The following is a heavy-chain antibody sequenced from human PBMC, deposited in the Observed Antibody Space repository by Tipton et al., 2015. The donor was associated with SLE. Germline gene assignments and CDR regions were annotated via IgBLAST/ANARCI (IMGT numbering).Heavy chain of an antibody. V-gene: IGHV4-34*01. CDR1: GGSFSDYY. Sequence: TLSLTCAVYGGSFSDYYWSWIRQPPGMGLEWIGEINHSGSTNYNPSLKSRVTISVDTSKKQFSLKLSSVTAADTAVYYCARVSTVNSPAFDIWGQGTMVTVSS. J-gene: IGHJ3*02. CDR2: INHSGST. CDR3: ARVSTVNSPAFDI. D-gene: IGHD4-11*01.